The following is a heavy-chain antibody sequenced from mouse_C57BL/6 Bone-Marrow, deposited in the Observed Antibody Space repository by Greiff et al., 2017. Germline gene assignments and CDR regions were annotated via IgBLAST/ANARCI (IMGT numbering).Heavy chain of an antibody. Sequence: VHVKQSGPVLVKPGASVKMSCKASGYTFTDYYMNWVKQSHGKSLEWIGVINPYNGGTSYNQKFKGKATLTVDKSSSTAYMELNSLTSEDSAVSYCARFTGTGDYWGQGTTLTVSS. CDR2: INPYNGGT. CDR3: ARFTGTGDY. J-gene: IGHJ2*01. CDR1: GYTFTDYY. V-gene: IGHV1-19*01. D-gene: IGHD4-1*01.